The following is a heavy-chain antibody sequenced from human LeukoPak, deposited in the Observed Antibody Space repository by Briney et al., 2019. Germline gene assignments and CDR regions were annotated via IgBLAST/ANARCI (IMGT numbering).Heavy chain of an antibody. V-gene: IGHV1-24*01. Sequence: ASVKVSCKASGYTFTSYGISWVRQAPGKGLEWMGGFDPEDGETIYAQKFQGRVTMTEDTSTDTAYMELSSLRSEDTAVYYCATGLDLEFDYWGQGTLVTVSS. D-gene: IGHD1-1*01. J-gene: IGHJ4*02. CDR1: GYTFTSYG. CDR3: ATGLDLEFDY. CDR2: FDPEDGET.